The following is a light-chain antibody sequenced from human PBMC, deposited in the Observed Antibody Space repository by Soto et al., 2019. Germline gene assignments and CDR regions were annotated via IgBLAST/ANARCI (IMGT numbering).Light chain of an antibody. V-gene: IGKV3-20*01. CDR1: QTVSNNY. CDR2: GAS. J-gene: IGKJ2*01. Sequence: EIALTQSPGTLSLSPGERATLSCRASQTVSNNYLAWYQQKPGQAPRLLIFGASSRATGIPDRFSGSGSGTDFTLTIRRLEPEDFAVYYCQQYDNSPMYAFGQGTKLEIK. CDR3: QQYDNSPMYA.